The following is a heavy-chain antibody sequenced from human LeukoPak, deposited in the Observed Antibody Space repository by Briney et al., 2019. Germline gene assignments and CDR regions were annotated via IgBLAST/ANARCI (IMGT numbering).Heavy chain of an antibody. Sequence: SVKVSCKASGGTFSSYAISWVRQAPGQGLEWMGGIIPIFGTANHAQKFQGRVTITADESTSTAYMELSSLRSEDTAVYYCARDFVAGYGDLYYYYGMDVWGQGTTVTVSS. D-gene: IGHD4-17*01. CDR3: ARDFVAGYGDLYYYYGMDV. CDR1: GGTFSSYA. CDR2: IIPIFGTA. J-gene: IGHJ6*02. V-gene: IGHV1-69*13.